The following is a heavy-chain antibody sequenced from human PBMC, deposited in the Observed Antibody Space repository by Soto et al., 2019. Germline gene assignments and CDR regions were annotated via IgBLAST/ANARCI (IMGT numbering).Heavy chain of an antibody. V-gene: IGHV1-69*04. CDR1: GGTFSSYT. J-gene: IGHJ6*03. CDR3: AREDIVVVPAATRNYYYMDV. Sequence: ASVKVSCKASGGTFSSYTISWARHAPGQGLEWTGRIIPILGIANYAQKFQGRVTITADKSTSTAYMELSSLRSEDTAVYYCAREDIVVVPAATRNYYYMDVWGKGTTVTVSS. D-gene: IGHD2-2*01. CDR2: IIPILGIA.